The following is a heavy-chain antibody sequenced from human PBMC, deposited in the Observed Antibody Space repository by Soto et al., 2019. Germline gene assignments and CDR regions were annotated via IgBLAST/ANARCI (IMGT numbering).Heavy chain of an antibody. V-gene: IGHV3-23*01. Sequence: EVQLLESGGGLVQPGGSLRLSCAASGFIFSSYAVNWVRQAPGKGLEWVSGVSGGGSNTHYADSVKGRFTISRDHSKNTLYLQMNSLRAEDTAVYYCANSRLWGGSLDSWGSGTLATVSS. CDR3: ANSRLWGGSLDS. D-gene: IGHD3-10*01. J-gene: IGHJ4*02. CDR1: GFIFSSYA. CDR2: VSGGGSNT.